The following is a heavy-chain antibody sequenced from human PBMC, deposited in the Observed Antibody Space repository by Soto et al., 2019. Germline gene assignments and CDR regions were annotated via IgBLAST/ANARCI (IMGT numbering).Heavy chain of an antibody. D-gene: IGHD6-19*01. CDR2: IWYDGSNK. CDR1: GFTFSSYG. V-gene: IGHV3-33*01. J-gene: IGHJ4*02. Sequence: QVQLVESGGGVVQPGRSLRLSCAASGFTFSSYGMHWVRQAPGKGLEWVAVIWYDGSNKYYADSVKGRFTISRDNSKNTLYLHMNSLRAEDTAVYYCARDGVAGRRGTLDYWGQGTLVTVSS. CDR3: ARDGVAGRRGTLDY.